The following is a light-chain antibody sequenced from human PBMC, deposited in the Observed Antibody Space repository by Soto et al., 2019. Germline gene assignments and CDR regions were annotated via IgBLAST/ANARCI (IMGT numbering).Light chain of an antibody. Sequence: EIVMTQSPATLSVSPGERATLSCRASQSVSSNLAWYQQKPGQAPRLLIYGASIRATGIPARFSGSVSGTEFTLTISSLQSEDFAVYYCQQYNNWPQTFGQGTKLEIK. V-gene: IGKV3-15*01. CDR2: GAS. J-gene: IGKJ2*01. CDR3: QQYNNWPQT. CDR1: QSVSSN.